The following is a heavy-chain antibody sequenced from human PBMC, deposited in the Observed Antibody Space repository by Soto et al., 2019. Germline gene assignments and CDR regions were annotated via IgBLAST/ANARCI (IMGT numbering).Heavy chain of an antibody. Sequence: ASVKVSCKASGYTFGNNDISWVRQATGQGLEWMGWMNPNSGNTGYAQKFQGRVSMTRNTSVTTAYLELSSLRSDDTAIYYCARMATSGTLNWFDPWGQGTLVTVSS. CDR2: MNPNSGNT. J-gene: IGHJ5*02. CDR3: ARMATSGTLNWFDP. V-gene: IGHV1-8*01. CDR1: GYTFGNND.